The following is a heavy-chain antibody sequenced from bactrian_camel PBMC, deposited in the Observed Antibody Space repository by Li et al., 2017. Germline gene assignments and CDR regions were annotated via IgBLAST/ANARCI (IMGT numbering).Heavy chain of an antibody. Sequence: HVQLVESGGGSVQAGGSLRLSCVASGQTSSKNCMAWFRQAPGKEREGVAAIYSDLGSTFYHNSVKGRFTISQDNAKNTMYLQMSNLQPEDTAMYYCAADVGSMSGNCKPNYWGQGTQVTVS. CDR3: AADVGSMSGNCKPNY. V-gene: IGHV3-3*01. CDR2: IYSDLGST. J-gene: IGHJ4*01. CDR1: GQTSSKNC. D-gene: IGHD6*01.